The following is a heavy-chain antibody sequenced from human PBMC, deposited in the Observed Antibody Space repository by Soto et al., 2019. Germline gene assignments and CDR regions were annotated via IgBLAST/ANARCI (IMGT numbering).Heavy chain of an antibody. CDR3: ARSRPTDLDYGDYVDYYYYGMDV. V-gene: IGHV3-53*01. CDR2: IYSGGST. D-gene: IGHD4-17*01. CDR1: GFTVSSNY. J-gene: IGHJ6*02. Sequence: HPGGSLRLSCAASGFTVSSNYMSWVRQAPGKGLEWVSVIYSGGSTYYADSVKGRFTISRDNSKNTLYLQMNSLRAEDTAVYYCARSRPTDLDYGDYVDYYYYGMDVWGQGTTVTVSS.